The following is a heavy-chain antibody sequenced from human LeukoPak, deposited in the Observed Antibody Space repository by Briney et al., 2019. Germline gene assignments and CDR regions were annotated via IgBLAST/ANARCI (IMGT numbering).Heavy chain of an antibody. D-gene: IGHD4-17*01. CDR1: GFTFSTYA. Sequence: GGSLRLSCAASGFTFSTYAMTWVRQAPGKGLEWVSAISGGVGSTSYADSVKGRFIISRGNSKNTLYLQMNSLRAEDTAVYYCAKDVYGDYGGLVYWGQGTQVTVSS. V-gene: IGHV3-23*01. CDR2: ISGGVGST. J-gene: IGHJ4*02. CDR3: AKDVYGDYGGLVY.